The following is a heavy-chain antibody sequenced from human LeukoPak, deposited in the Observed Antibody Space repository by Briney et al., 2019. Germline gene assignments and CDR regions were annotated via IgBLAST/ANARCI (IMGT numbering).Heavy chain of an antibody. CDR3: ASYSGDYGSYDFDY. Sequence: PSETLSLTCTVSGGSISSSSYYWGWIRQPPGKGLEWIGSIYYSGSTYYNPSLKSRVTISVDTSKNQFSLKLSSVTAADTAVYYCASYSGDYGSYDFDYWGQGTLVTVSS. J-gene: IGHJ4*02. CDR1: GGSISSSSYY. CDR2: IYYSGST. V-gene: IGHV4-39*01. D-gene: IGHD4-17*01.